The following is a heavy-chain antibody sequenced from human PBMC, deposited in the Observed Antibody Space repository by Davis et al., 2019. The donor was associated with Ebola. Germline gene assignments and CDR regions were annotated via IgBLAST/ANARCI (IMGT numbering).Heavy chain of an antibody. CDR3: ARGHNYAHEY. J-gene: IGHJ4*02. V-gene: IGHV1-2*06. CDR2: VISNSGDT. CDR1: GYTFSSYG. Sequence: ASVKVSCKASGYTFSSYGITWVRQAPGQGLEWMGRVISNSGDTNYAQNFQGRVTMTRDTSISTVYMELSSLRYDDTADYYCARGHNYAHEYWGQGTLVTVSS. D-gene: IGHD4-11*01.